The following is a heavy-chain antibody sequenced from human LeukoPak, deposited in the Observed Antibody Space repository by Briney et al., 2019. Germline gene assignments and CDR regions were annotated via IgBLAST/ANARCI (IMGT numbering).Heavy chain of an antibody. Sequence: GRSLRLSCPASRFTFGDYAMSWFRQAPGKGLDWVGFIRSKAYGGTTEYAASVKGRFTISRHDYKRIAYLQMNRLKTEDRAVYYCTRHGVLGGYCFDPGGEGTLVSVSS. CDR2: IRSKAYGGTT. V-gene: IGHV3-49*03. CDR1: RFTFGDYA. D-gene: IGHD3-3*02. CDR3: TRHGVLGGYCFDP. J-gene: IGHJ5*02.